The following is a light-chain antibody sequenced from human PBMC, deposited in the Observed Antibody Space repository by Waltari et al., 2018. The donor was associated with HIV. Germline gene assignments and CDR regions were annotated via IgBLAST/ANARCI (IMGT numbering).Light chain of an antibody. Sequence: QSVLTQPPSASGTPGQRVTISCSGSNSNIGGKDVSWFQHLPGTAPKLLIYRTNQRRSGVPDRFSGSKSGTSASLAISGLRSDDEADYYCAAWDDTLSSYVFGTGTTVTV. CDR1: NSNIGGKD. J-gene: IGLJ1*01. CDR3: AAWDDTLSSYV. V-gene: IGLV1-47*01. CDR2: RTN.